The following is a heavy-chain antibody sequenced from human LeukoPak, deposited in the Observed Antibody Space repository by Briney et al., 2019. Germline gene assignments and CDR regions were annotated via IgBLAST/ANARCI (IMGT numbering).Heavy chain of an antibody. D-gene: IGHD3-10*01. J-gene: IGHJ4*02. Sequence: SETLSLTCTVSGGSISSGGYYWSGIRQHPGKGLEWIGYIYYSGSTYYNPSLKSRVTISVDTSKNQFSLKLSSVTAADTAVYYCARTVRGVVFDYWGQGTLVTVSS. CDR1: GGSISSGGYY. V-gene: IGHV4-31*03. CDR3: ARTVRGVVFDY. CDR2: IYYSGST.